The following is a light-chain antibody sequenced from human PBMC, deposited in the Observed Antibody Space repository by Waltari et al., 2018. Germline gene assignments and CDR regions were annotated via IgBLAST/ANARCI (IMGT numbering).Light chain of an antibody. CDR3: LQDYNYPYT. Sequence: AIQMTQSPSSLSASVGDRVTITCRASQGIRNDLGWYKQKPGKAPKLLIYAASSLQSGVPSRFSGSGSGTDFTRTISSLQPEDFATYYCLQDYNYPYTFGQGTKLEIK. CDR2: AAS. J-gene: IGKJ2*01. CDR1: QGIRND. V-gene: IGKV1-6*01.